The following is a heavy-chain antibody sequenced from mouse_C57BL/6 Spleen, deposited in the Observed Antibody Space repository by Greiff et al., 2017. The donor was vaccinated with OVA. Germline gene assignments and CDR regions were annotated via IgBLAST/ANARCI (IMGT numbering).Heavy chain of an antibody. J-gene: IGHJ1*03. V-gene: IGHV1-72*01. CDR3: AREDYYGSSSWYFDV. CDR2: IDPNSGGT. CDR1: GYTFTSYW. Sequence: QVHVKQSGAELVKPGASVKLSCKASGYTFTSYWMHWVKQRPGRGLEWIGRIDPNSGGTKYNEKFKSKATLTVDKPSSTAYMQLSSLTSEDSAVYYCAREDYYGSSSWYFDVWGTGTTVTVSS. D-gene: IGHD1-1*01.